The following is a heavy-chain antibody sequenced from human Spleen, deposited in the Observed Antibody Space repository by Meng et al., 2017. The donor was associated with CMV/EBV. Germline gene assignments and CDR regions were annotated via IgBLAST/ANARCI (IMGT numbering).Heavy chain of an antibody. CDR3: ARESAGWVGGSGFDY. J-gene: IGHJ4*02. Sequence: GESLKISCAASGFTFSNYDMHWVRQPTGKGLEWVSGFGSGGDTYCAGSVKGRLTVSGEKAKNSLYLQMNSLRAEDTAVYYCARESAGWVGGSGFDYWGQGTLVTVSS. V-gene: IGHV3-13*01. D-gene: IGHD3-16*01. CDR1: GFTFSNYD. CDR2: FGSGGDT.